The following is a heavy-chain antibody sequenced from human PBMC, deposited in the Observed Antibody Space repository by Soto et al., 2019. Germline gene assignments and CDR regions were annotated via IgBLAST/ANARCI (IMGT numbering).Heavy chain of an antibody. CDR3: AREDDGGDRDYYGLDV. D-gene: IGHD2-21*02. Sequence: SETLSLTCTVSGGSISSSSFYWGWVRQTPGKGLEWITSIHLRSGNTYYNPSLKSRVTISVDTSENQFSLTLTSVTAADTAVYFCAREDDGGDRDYYGLDVWGQGTTVTVSS. CDR1: GGSISSSSFY. CDR2: IHLRSGNT. V-gene: IGHV4-39*07. J-gene: IGHJ6*02.